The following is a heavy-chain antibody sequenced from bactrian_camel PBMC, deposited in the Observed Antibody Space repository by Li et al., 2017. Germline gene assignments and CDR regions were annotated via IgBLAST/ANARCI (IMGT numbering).Heavy chain of an antibody. D-gene: IGHD3*01. CDR1: SLTYSSNC. CDR3: TKPQEGCAPNICFGN. Sequence: HVQLVESGGGLVQPGGSLRLSCTSDSLTYSSNCMAWFRQVPGKEREGVAAIYRHGDFTYYGDSVRGRFTIAQDNAKTTVYLQMNSLKPEDTAVYYCTKPQEGCAPNICFGNWGQGTQVTVS. V-gene: IGHV3S6*01. J-gene: IGHJ6*01. CDR2: IYRHGDFT.